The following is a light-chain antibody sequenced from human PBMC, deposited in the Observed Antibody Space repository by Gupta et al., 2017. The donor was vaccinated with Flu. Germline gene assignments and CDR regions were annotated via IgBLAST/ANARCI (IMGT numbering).Light chain of an antibody. CDR1: SSNIGSNT. Sequence: QSVLAQPPSASGTPGQGVTISCSGSSSNIGSNTVNWYQQVPGMAPKLLIYGNNQRPSGVPDRFSGSKSGTSASLAINGLQSEDEADYYCAAWDDSLNGHYVFGTGTKVTVL. J-gene: IGLJ1*01. CDR2: GNN. CDR3: AAWDDSLNGHYV. V-gene: IGLV1-44*01.